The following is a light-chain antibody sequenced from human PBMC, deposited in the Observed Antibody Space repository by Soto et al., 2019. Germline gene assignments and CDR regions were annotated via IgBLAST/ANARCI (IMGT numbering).Light chain of an antibody. J-gene: IGLJ1*01. Sequence: QSALTQPPSVSGSPGQSVAISCSGTSSDVGSYNRVSWYQQPPGTAPKLMIYDVSNRPSGVPDRFSGSKSGNTASLTISGLQAEDDADYYCSSFTTSSTYVFGTGTKLTVL. V-gene: IGLV2-18*02. CDR1: SSDVGSYNR. CDR3: SSFTTSSTYV. CDR2: DVS.